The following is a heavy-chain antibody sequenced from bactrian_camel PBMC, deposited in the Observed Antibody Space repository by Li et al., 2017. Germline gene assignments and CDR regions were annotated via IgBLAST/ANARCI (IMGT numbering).Heavy chain of an antibody. D-gene: IGHD1*01. Sequence: DVQLVESGGGLVQPGGSLRLSCTTSGLTFSNWAMNWIRQAPGKGLEWVSVIHSGGGTTYYADSVSGRFTASRDNARNTVYLQMNNLRPEDTAMYYCVTSISGTWAGPNRWGRGTQVTVS. V-gene: IGHV3S40*01. CDR1: GLTFSNWA. CDR2: IHSGGGTT. CDR3: VTSISGTWAGPNR. J-gene: IGHJ4*01.